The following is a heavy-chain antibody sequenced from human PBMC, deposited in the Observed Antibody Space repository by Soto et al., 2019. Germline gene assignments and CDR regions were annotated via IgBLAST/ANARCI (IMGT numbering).Heavy chain of an antibody. Sequence: EVQLVQSGAEVKKPGESLKISCKASGYNFARSSIGWVRQMPGKGLEWVAIIYPGSSEITYSPSFQGQVTISADMYISTAYLQWSSLKASDTAIYYCAPYYNYWKIWGQGTLVTVSS. D-gene: IGHD3-3*01. CDR1: GYNFARSS. CDR2: IYPGSSEI. CDR3: APYYNYWKI. V-gene: IGHV5-51*01. J-gene: IGHJ4*02.